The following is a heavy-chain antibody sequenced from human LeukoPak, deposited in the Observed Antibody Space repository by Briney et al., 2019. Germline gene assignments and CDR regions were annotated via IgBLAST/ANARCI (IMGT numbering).Heavy chain of an antibody. D-gene: IGHD5-24*01. J-gene: IGHJ4*02. CDR1: GYTFTSYG. V-gene: IGHV1-18*01. CDR3: ARTPVDGYNPYYFDY. CDR2: ISAYNGNT. Sequence: GASVKVSCKASGYTFTSYGISWVRQAPGQGLERMGWISAYNGNTNYAQKLQGRVTMTTDTSTSTAYMELRSLRSDDTAVYYCARTPVDGYNPYYFDYWGQGTLVTVSS.